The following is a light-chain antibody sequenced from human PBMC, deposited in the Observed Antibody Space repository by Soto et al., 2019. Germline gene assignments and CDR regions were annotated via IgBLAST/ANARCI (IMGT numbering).Light chain of an antibody. CDR3: QVWDSSTARV. Sequence: SYELTQPLSVSVALGQTARITCGGNNIVSKNVHWYQQKPGPAPVLVIYRDSNRPSGIPERFSGSNSGNTATLTISRAQAGDEADYSCQVWDSSTARVFGGVTKLTVL. CDR1: NIVSKN. V-gene: IGLV3-9*01. J-gene: IGLJ3*02. CDR2: RDS.